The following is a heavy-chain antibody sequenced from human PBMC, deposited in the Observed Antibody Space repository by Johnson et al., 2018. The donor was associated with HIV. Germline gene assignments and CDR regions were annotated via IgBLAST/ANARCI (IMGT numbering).Heavy chain of an antibody. Sequence: QMQLVESGGGVVQPGRSLRLSCAASGFTFSSYAMHWVRQAPGKGLEWVAVISYDGSNKYYADSVKGRLTISRDNSKHTLYLQMNSLRAEDTAVYYCAKDLQQPQRGEHALAQDAFDIWGQGTMVTVSS. CDR1: GFTFSSYA. J-gene: IGHJ3*02. CDR3: AKDLQQPQRGEHALAQDAFDI. D-gene: IGHD6-13*01. CDR2: ISYDGSNK. V-gene: IGHV3-30*04.